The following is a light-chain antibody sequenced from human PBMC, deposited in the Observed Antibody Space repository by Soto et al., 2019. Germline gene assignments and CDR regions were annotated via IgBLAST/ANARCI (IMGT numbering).Light chain of an antibody. V-gene: IGKV3-20*01. CDR3: HQYDNAPFT. CDR1: QSLSSNY. Sequence: EIVLTQSPGTLSLSPGERATLSCRASQSLSSNYLAWYQQRPGQSPRLLVYGASSRATGIPDSFSGSGFGTDFALTISRMEPDDSAVYYCHQYDNAPFTFGPGTLVGIK. J-gene: IGKJ3*01. CDR2: GAS.